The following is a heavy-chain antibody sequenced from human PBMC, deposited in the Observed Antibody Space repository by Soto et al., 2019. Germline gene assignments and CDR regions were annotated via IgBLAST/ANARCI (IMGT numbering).Heavy chain of an antibody. CDR3: RFLGGNVYGMDV. CDR1: GGTFSSYA. D-gene: IGHD3-3*01. J-gene: IGHJ6*02. Sequence: QVQLVQSGAEVKKPGSSVKVSCKASGGTFSSYAISWVRQAPGQGLEWMGGIIPIFGTANYAQKFQGRVTITADESKRTAYMELSSLRSEDTAVYYCRFLGGNVYGMDVWGQGTTVTVSS. CDR2: IIPIFGTA. V-gene: IGHV1-69*12.